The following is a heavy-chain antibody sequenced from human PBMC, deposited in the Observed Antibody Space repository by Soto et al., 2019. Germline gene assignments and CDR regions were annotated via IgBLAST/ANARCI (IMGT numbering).Heavy chain of an antibody. D-gene: IGHD6-6*01. CDR2: ISYDGSNK. CDR3: AKDGKAARPRGYYYYGMDV. V-gene: IGHV3-30*18. CDR1: GFTFSSYG. J-gene: IGHJ6*02. Sequence: QVQLVESGGGVVQPGRSLRLSCAASGFTFSSYGMHWVRQAPGKGLEWVAVISYDGSNKYYADSVKGRFTISRDNSKNTLYLQMNSLRAEDTAVYYCAKDGKAARPRGYYYYGMDVWGQGTTVTVSS.